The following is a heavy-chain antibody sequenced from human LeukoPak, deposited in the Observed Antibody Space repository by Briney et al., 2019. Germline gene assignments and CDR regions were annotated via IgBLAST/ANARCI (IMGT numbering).Heavy chain of an antibody. CDR2: IYPGDSDT. Sequence: GESLKISCKGSGYSFTSYWIGWVRQMPGKGLEWMGIIYPGDSDTRYSPSFQGQVTISADKSISTAYLQWSSLKASDTAMYYCARHGIAAAGTGSDYYYGMDVWGKGTTVTVSS. CDR1: GYSFTSYW. V-gene: IGHV5-51*01. J-gene: IGHJ6*04. D-gene: IGHD6-13*01. CDR3: ARHGIAAAGTGSDYYYGMDV.